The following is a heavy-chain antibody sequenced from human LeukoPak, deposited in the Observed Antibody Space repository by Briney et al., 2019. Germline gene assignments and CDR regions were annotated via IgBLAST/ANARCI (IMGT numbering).Heavy chain of an antibody. V-gene: IGHV3-7*03. CDR1: GFTFSTYW. CDR2: IKPDGSEK. J-gene: IGHJ5*02. D-gene: IGHD3-16*01. Sequence: PGGSLRLSCAASGFTFSTYWMHWVRQAPGKGLEWVANIKPDGSEKYYVDSVKGRFTISRDNAKNSLYLQMSSLRAEDTAVYYCAKDGRGSSSQNNWFDPWGQGTLVIVSS. CDR3: AKDGRGSSSQNNWFDP.